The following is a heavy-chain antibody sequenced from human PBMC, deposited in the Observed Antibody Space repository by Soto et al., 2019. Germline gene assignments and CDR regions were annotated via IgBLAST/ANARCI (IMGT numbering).Heavy chain of an antibody. V-gene: IGHV4-31*03. CDR1: GGSISNGGYY. D-gene: IGHD1-20*01. CDR2: IYYSGST. J-gene: IGHJ4*02. CDR3: ARGAYNWNYFDY. Sequence: PSETLSLTCTVSGGSISNGGYYWSWIRQHPGKGLEWIGYIYYSGSTYYNPSLKSRVTISVDTSKNQFSLKLSSVTAADTAVYYCARGAYNWNYFDYWGQGTLVTVSS.